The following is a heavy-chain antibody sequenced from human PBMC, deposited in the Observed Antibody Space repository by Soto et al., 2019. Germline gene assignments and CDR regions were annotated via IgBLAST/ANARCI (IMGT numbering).Heavy chain of an antibody. V-gene: IGHV3-30-3*01. CDR2: ISYDGSNK. CDR3: ARDRKEYSYYYGMDV. Sequence: PGGSLRLSCAASGFTFSSYAMHWVRQAPGKGLEWVAVISYDGSNKYYADSVKGRFTISRDNSKNTLYLQMNSLRAEDTAVYYCARDRKEYSYYYGMDVWGQGTTVTVSS. CDR1: GFTFSSYA. J-gene: IGHJ6*02.